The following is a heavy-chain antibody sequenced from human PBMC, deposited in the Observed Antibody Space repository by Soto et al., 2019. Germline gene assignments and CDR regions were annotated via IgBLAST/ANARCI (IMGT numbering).Heavy chain of an antibody. CDR1: GFTFSSYW. Sequence: PGGSLRLSCAASGFTFSSYWMHWVRQAPGKGLVWVSRINSDGSSTSCADSVKGRFTISRDNAKNTLYLQMNSLRAEDTAVYYCARVEGYYDFWSGLYGMDVWGQGTTVTVSS. CDR2: INSDGSST. CDR3: ARVEGYYDFWSGLYGMDV. D-gene: IGHD3-3*01. J-gene: IGHJ6*02. V-gene: IGHV3-74*01.